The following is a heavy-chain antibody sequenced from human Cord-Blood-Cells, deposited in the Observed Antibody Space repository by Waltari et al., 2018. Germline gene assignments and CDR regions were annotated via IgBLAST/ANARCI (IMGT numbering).Heavy chain of an antibody. CDR1: GGSFSGYY. CDR2: INQSGST. V-gene: IGHV4-34*01. CDR3: ARRGVVVTAIDDY. D-gene: IGHD2-21*02. J-gene: IGHJ4*02. Sequence: QVQLQQWGAGLLKPSETLSLTCAVYGGSFSGYYWSWIRQPPGKGLGWIGEINQSGSTNYNPSLKSRVTISVDTSKNQFSLKLSSVTAADTAVYYCARRGVVVTAIDDYWGQGTLVTVSS.